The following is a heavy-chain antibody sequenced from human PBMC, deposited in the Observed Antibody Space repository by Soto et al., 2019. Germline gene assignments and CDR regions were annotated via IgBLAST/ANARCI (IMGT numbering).Heavy chain of an antibody. Sequence: GSLRLSCAASGFTFSSYSMNWVRQAPGKGLEWVSYISSSSSTIYYADSVKGRFTISRDNAKNSLYLQMNSLRAEDTAVYYCARGGGYCSSTSCYAGNDYWGQGTLVTVSS. V-gene: IGHV3-48*01. CDR2: ISSSSSTI. CDR3: ARGGGYCSSTSCYAGNDY. D-gene: IGHD2-2*01. J-gene: IGHJ4*02. CDR1: GFTFSSYS.